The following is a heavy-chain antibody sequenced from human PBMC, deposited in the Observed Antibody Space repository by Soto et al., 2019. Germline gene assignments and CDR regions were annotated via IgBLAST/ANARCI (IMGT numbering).Heavy chain of an antibody. V-gene: IGHV3-11*01. CDR3: ARDFPLTVTKLDY. J-gene: IGHJ4*02. CDR1: GFTFSDYY. CDR2: ISSSGSTI. Sequence: GGSLRLSCAASGFTFSDYYMSWIRQAPGKGLEWVSYISSSGSTIYYADSVKGRFTISRDNAKNSLYLQMNSLRAEDTAVYYCARDFPLTVTKLDYWGQGTLVTVSS. D-gene: IGHD4-17*01.